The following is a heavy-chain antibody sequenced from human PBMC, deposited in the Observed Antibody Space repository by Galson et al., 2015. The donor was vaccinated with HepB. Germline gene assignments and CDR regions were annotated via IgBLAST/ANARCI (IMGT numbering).Heavy chain of an antibody. CDR2: ISGSGGST. Sequence: SLRLSCAASGFTFSSYAMSWVRQAPGKGLEWVSAISGSGGSTYYADSVKGRFTISRDNSKNTLYLQMNSLRAEDTAVYYCAKDPAIFGVAKPYYFDYWGQGTLVTVSS. D-gene: IGHD3-3*01. V-gene: IGHV3-23*01. CDR3: AKDPAIFGVAKPYYFDY. CDR1: GFTFSSYA. J-gene: IGHJ4*02.